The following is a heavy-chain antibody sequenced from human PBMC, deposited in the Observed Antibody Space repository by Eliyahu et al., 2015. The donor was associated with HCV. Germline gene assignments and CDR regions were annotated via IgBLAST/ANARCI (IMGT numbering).Heavy chain of an antibody. J-gene: IGHJ4*02. V-gene: IGHV3-21*01. CDR3: ARGNYDFWSGCPAIDY. D-gene: IGHD3-3*01. CDR1: GFTFSSYS. Sequence: EVQLVESGGGLVKPGGSLRLSCAASGFTFSSYSMNWVRQAPGKGLEWVSSISSSSSYIYYADSVKGRFTISRDNAKNSLYLQMNSLRAEDTAVYYCARGNYDFWSGCPAIDYWGQGTLVTVSS. CDR2: ISSSSSYI.